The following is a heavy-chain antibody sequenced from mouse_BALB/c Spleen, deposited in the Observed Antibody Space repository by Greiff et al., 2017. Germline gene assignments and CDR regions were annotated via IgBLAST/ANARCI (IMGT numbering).Heavy chain of an antibody. Sequence: QVTLKESGPGILQPSQTLSLTCSFSGFSLSTSGMGVSWIRQPSGKGLEWLAHIYWDDDKRYNPSLKSRLTISKATSRNQVFLKITSVDTADTATYYCARTWDDYARFAYWGQGTLVTVSA. J-gene: IGHJ3*01. D-gene: IGHD2-4*01. V-gene: IGHV8-12*01. CDR3: ARTWDDYARFAY. CDR1: GFSLSTSGMG. CDR2: IYWDDDK.